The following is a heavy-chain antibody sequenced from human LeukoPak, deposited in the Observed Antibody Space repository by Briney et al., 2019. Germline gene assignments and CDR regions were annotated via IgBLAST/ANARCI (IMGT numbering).Heavy chain of an antibody. Sequence: GGSLRLSGAVSGFMFSEYGMHWVRQAPGKGLEWVSYISSSGSAVYYADSVKGRFTISRDYAKNSLYLQMNSLRAEDTAVYYCATLGRNYFDSWGQGTLVTVSS. CDR2: ISSSGSAV. CDR1: GFMFSEYG. CDR3: ATLGRNYFDS. D-gene: IGHD2-15*01. V-gene: IGHV3-11*01. J-gene: IGHJ4*02.